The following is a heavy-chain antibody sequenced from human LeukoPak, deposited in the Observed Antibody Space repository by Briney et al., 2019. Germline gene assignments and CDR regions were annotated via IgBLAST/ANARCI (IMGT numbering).Heavy chain of an antibody. D-gene: IGHD3-10*01. J-gene: IGHJ5*02. CDR1: GGSISSYY. Sequence: SETLSLTRTVSGGSISSYYWNWIRQPPGKGLEWIGRISYSGSTNYNPSLRSRVTISADTSKNQFSLRLSSLTAADTAVYYCARREVEMDYSASGNWLDPWGQGTLVTVSS. V-gene: IGHV4-59*08. CDR3: ARREVEMDYSASGNWLDP. CDR2: ISYSGST.